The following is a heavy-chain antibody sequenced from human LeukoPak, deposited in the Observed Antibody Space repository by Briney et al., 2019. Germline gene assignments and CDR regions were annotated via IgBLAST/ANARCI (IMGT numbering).Heavy chain of an antibody. D-gene: IGHD3-10*01. CDR1: GFTVSSNY. Sequence: PGGSLRLSCAASGFTVSSNYMSWVRQAPGKGLEWVSVIYSGGSTYYADSVKGRFTISRDNSKNTLYLQMNSLRAEDTAVYYCARDELLWVGDLLGYYGMDVWGQGTTVTVSS. CDR3: ARDELLWVGDLLGYYGMDV. V-gene: IGHV3-53*01. CDR2: IYSGGST. J-gene: IGHJ6*02.